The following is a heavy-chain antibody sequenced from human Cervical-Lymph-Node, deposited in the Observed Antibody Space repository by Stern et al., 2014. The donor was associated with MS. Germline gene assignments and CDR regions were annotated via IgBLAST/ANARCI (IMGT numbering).Heavy chain of an antibody. CDR1: GFTFRNYA. V-gene: IGHV3-23*04. CDR3: AKDGRQWPVPLYFDY. Sequence: EMQLVESGGGLVQPGGSLRLSCVASGFTFRNYAMTWVRQAPGTGLEWVSSIGVSGGNTYYADSVKGRFTISRDNSKNTLYLQISSLRAEDTAVYYCAKDGRQWPVPLYFDYWGQGTLVTVSS. J-gene: IGHJ4*02. CDR2: IGVSGGNT. D-gene: IGHD6-19*01.